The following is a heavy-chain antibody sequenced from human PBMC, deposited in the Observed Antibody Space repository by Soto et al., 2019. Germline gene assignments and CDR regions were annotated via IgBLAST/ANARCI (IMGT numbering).Heavy chain of an antibody. Sequence: GGTLRPSPPASGFTFNTYAMSLVRQAPGKGLEWVSGISGSGGTTYNADSVKGRFTISRDNSKNTLYLDMISLRAEDTAVYYCAKGLSIAAAGTFDYWGQGTLVTVSS. CDR3: AKGLSIAAAGTFDY. J-gene: IGHJ4*02. CDR2: ISGSGGTT. V-gene: IGHV3-23*01. D-gene: IGHD6-13*01. CDR1: GFTFNTYA.